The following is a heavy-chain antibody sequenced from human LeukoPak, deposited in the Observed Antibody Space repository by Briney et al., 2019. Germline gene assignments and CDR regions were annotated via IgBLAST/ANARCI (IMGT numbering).Heavy chain of an antibody. D-gene: IGHD6-6*01. CDR3: ARTSSSSHTFFDY. Sequence: NPSETLSLTCAVYGGSFSGYYWSWIRQPPGKGLEWIGEINHSGSTNYNPSLKSRVTISVDTSKNQFSLKLSSVTAADTAVYYCARTSSSSHTFFDYWGQGTLVTVSS. V-gene: IGHV4-34*01. CDR2: INHSGST. CDR1: GGSFSGYY. J-gene: IGHJ4*02.